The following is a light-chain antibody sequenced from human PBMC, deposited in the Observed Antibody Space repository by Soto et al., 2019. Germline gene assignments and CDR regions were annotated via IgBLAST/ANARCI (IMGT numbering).Light chain of an antibody. J-gene: IGKJ4*01. Sequence: EIVMTLSPATLSVSPGERATLSCRASQSVSINLAWYQQKPGQAPRLLIYDASTRATGIPARFSGSGSGTEFTLTISSLQSEDFAVYYCQQYNNWPPLTFGGGTKVEIK. CDR2: DAS. CDR1: QSVSIN. CDR3: QQYNNWPPLT. V-gene: IGKV3-15*01.